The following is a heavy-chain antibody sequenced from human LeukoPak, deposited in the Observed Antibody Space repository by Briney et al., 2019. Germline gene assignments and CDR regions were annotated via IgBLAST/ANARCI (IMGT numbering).Heavy chain of an antibody. V-gene: IGHV4-38-2*02. CDR3: ARASEFRGGGFDP. CDR1: GYSISSGYY. CDR2: IYHSGST. D-gene: IGHD3-16*01. J-gene: IGHJ5*02. Sequence: SETLSLTCTVSGYSISSGYYWGWIRQPPGKGLEWIGSIYHSGSTYYNPSLKSRVTISVDTSKNQFSLKLSSVTAADTAVYYCARASEFRGGGFDPWGQGTLVTVSS.